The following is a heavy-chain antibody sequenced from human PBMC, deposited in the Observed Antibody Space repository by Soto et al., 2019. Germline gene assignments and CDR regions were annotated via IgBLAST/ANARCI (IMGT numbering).Heavy chain of an antibody. CDR2: ISAYNGNT. D-gene: IGHD2-2*01. J-gene: IGHJ6*02. Sequence: ASVKVSCKASGFTFTNYGISWVRQAPGQGFEWMGWISAYNGNTNSAQKLQGRVTMTTDTSTSTAYMELRSLRSDDTAVYYCARGRHCSSSSCYLAIMDVCGQGTTVTLSS. CDR1: GFTFTNYG. CDR3: ARGRHCSSSSCYLAIMDV. V-gene: IGHV1-18*01.